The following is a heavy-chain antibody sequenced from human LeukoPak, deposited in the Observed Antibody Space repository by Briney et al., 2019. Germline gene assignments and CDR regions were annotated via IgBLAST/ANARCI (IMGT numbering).Heavy chain of an antibody. CDR2: ISSSSNTI. CDR1: GFTFSSDS. CDR3: AKEGTSGSYPDY. D-gene: IGHD1-26*01. V-gene: IGHV3-48*01. Sequence: GGSLRLSCEASGFTFSSDSMNWVRQAPGMGLEWVSYISSSSNTIYYADSVKGRFTISRDNSKNTLYLQMNSLRAEDTAVYYCAKEGTSGSYPDYWGQGTLVTVSS. J-gene: IGHJ4*02.